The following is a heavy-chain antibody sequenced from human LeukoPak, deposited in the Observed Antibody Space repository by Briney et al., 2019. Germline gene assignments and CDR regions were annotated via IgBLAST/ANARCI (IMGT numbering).Heavy chain of an antibody. CDR1: GFTFSSYW. J-gene: IGHJ4*02. CDR3: ARDRIGGFDY. V-gene: IGHV3-21*01. Sequence: GGSLRLSCAASGFTFSSYWMHWVRQAPGKGLEWVSSISSSSSYIYYADSVKGRFTISRDNAKNSLYLQMNSLRAEGTAVYYCARDRIGGFDYWGQGTLVTVSS. CDR2: ISSSSSYI. D-gene: IGHD3-3*01.